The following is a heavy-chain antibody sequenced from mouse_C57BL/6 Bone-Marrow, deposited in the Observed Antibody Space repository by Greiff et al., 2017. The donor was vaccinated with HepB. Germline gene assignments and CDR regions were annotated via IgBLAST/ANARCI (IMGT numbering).Heavy chain of an antibody. CDR3: ARYSYGSSRDY. J-gene: IGHJ2*01. D-gene: IGHD1-1*01. V-gene: IGHV1-64*01. CDR2: IHPNSGST. CDR1: GYTFTSYW. Sequence: VQLKQPGAELVKPGASVKLSCKASGYTFTSYWMHWVKQRPGQGLEWIGMIHPNSGSTNYNEKFKSKATLTVDKSSSTAYMQLSSLTSEDSAVYYCARYSYGSSRDYWGQGTTLTVSS.